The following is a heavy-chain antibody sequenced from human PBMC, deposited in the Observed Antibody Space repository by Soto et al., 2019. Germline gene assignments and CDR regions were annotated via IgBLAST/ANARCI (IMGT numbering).Heavy chain of an antibody. D-gene: IGHD1-7*01. V-gene: IGHV3-73*02. Sequence: EVQLVESGGGLVQPGGSLKLSCAASGFTFSDSAVNWVRQASGKGLEWVGHIRSKPFGHATAYAASVRGRFTISRDDSKNTAYLQMNSRNTDDTAVYYCARDWTYAVDYWGQGTLVTVSS. CDR2: IRSKPFGHAT. CDR1: GFTFSDSA. J-gene: IGHJ4*02. CDR3: ARDWTYAVDY.